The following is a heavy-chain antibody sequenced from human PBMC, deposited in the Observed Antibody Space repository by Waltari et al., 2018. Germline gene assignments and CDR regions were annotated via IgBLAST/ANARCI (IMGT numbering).Heavy chain of an antibody. J-gene: IGHJ4*02. CDR1: GGTFSSYA. Sequence: QVQLVQSGAEVKKPGSSVKVSCKASGGTFSSYAISWVRQAPGQGLEWMGGVIPIFGTANYSQLFQGIVTITTDEFTSTAYMELSSLRSEDTALYSCARAGGAAAVSDYWGQGTLVTVSS. CDR3: ARAGGAAAVSDY. D-gene: IGHD6-13*01. CDR2: VIPIFGTA. V-gene: IGHV1-69*05.